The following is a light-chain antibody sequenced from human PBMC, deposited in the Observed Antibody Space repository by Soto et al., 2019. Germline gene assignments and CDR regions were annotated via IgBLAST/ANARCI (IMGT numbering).Light chain of an antibody. CDR2: END. Sequence: QSVLTQPPSVSAAPGQKVTISCSGSTSNIGNNYVSWYQQLPGTAPKVLIYENDKRPSGIPDRFSGSKSGTLATLGITGLQTGDEAGYYCGTWDSSLSVWVFGGGTKVTVL. CDR1: TSNIGNNY. CDR3: GTWDSSLSVWV. J-gene: IGLJ3*02. V-gene: IGLV1-51*02.